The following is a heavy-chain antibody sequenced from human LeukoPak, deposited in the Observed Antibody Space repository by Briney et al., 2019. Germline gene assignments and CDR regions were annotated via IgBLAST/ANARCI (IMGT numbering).Heavy chain of an antibody. Sequence: PGGTLRLSCAVSGFTFNTYAMHWGRQAPGPGLEFGSSISRSGGNTYYATSVKGRFPISRDDSKNTLYLQMGSLRPEDMAVYYCARASGRGLYYFDYWGQGTLVTVSS. CDR2: ISRSGGNT. J-gene: IGHJ4*02. V-gene: IGHV3-64*01. CDR1: GFTFNTYA. CDR3: ARASGRGLYYFDY. D-gene: IGHD2-15*01.